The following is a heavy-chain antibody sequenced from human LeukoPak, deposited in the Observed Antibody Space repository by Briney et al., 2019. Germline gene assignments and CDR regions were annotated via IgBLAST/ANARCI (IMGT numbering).Heavy chain of an antibody. D-gene: IGHD2-2*01. CDR2: INPHSGGS. V-gene: IGHV1-2*02. CDR3: ARVGCCSRTLDYYYYMDV. Sequence: GASVKVSCKASGYIFTDFYIQWVRLSPGQGLEWMGWINPHSGGSNYAQKLQGRVTMTTDTSTSTAYMELRSLRSDDTAVYYCARVGCCSRTLDYYYYMDVWGKGTTVTVSS. CDR1: GYIFTDFY. J-gene: IGHJ6*03.